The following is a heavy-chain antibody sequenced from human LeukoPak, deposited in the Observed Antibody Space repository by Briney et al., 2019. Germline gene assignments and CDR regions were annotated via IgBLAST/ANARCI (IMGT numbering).Heavy chain of an antibody. V-gene: IGHV3-7*03. CDR1: GFTFSMYW. CDR3: ARGVDTLLWFGELLSPGEFDH. J-gene: IGHJ4*02. D-gene: IGHD3-10*01. CDR2: IKEDGSEN. Sequence: GGSLRVSCTASGFTFSMYWMSWVRQAPGKGLEWVAKIKEDGSENYYVDSVKGRFTISRDNAKNSLYLQMSSLRAEDTAVYYCARGVDTLLWFGELLSPGEFDHWGQGTLVTVSS.